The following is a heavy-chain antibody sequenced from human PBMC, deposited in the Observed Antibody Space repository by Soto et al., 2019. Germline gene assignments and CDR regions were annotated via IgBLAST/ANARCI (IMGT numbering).Heavy chain of an antibody. CDR1: GGSISSYY. V-gene: IGHV4-59*01. J-gene: IGHJ4*02. D-gene: IGHD5-18*01. CDR2: IYYSGST. Sequence: SETLSLTCTVSGGSISSYYWSWIRQPPGKGLEWIGYIYYSGSTNYNPSLKSRVTISVDTSKNQFSLKLSSVTAADTAVYYCARGLAAPEIQSTFDYWGQGTLVTVSS. CDR3: ARGLAAPEIQSTFDY.